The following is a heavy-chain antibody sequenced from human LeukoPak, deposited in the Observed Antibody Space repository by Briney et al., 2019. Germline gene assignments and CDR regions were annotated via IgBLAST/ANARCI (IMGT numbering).Heavy chain of an antibody. CDR3: ARVVGRSPGGNNWFDP. D-gene: IGHD2-15*01. CDR1: GFTFSSYS. Sequence: GGSLRLSCAASGFTFSSYSMNWVRQAPGKGLEWVSSISSSSSYIYYADSVKGRFTISRDNAKNSLYLQMNSLRAEDTAVYYCARVVGRSPGGNNWFDPWGQGTLVTVSS. J-gene: IGHJ5*02. V-gene: IGHV3-21*01. CDR2: ISSSSSYI.